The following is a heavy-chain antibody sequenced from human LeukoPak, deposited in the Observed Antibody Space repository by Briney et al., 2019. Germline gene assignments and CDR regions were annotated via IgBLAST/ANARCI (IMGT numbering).Heavy chain of an antibody. V-gene: IGHV3-23*01. CDR1: GFTVSSNY. J-gene: IGHJ4*02. D-gene: IGHD3-22*01. Sequence: GGSLRLSCAASGFTVSSNYMSRVRQAPGKGLEWVSAISGSGGSTYYADSVKGRFTISRDNSKNTLYLQMNSLRAEDTAVYYCARGVDYYDSSGYFDYWGQGTLVTVSS. CDR3: ARGVDYYDSSGYFDY. CDR2: ISGSGGST.